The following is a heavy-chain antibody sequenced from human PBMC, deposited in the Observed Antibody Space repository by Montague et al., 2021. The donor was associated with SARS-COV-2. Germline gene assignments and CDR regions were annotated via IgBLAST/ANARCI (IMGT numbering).Heavy chain of an antibody. V-gene: IGHV3-48*02. D-gene: IGHD3-22*01. Sequence: SLRLSCAASGFTFGSYNMNWVRQAPGKGLEWISYISSSSSTIYYADSVKGRFTISRDNAKNSLYLQMNSLRDDDTAVYYCARDPVSITLIVVVRYGMDVWGQGTTVTVSS. CDR2: ISSSSSTI. J-gene: IGHJ6*02. CDR1: GFTFGSYN. CDR3: ARDPVSITLIVVVRYGMDV.